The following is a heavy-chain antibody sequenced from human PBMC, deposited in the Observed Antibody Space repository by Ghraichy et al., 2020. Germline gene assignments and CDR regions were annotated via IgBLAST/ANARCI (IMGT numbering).Heavy chain of an antibody. Sequence: ASVKVSCKASGYTFTSFYMHWVRQAPGQGLEWMGIINPSGGSTTYTQKLQGRVTMTRDTSTSTVYMELSSLRSEDTAFYYCARDGGNYYGMEVWGQGTTVIVSS. CDR1: GYTFTSFY. J-gene: IGHJ6*02. V-gene: IGHV1-46*04. CDR3: ARDGGNYYGMEV. D-gene: IGHD3-3*01. CDR2: INPSGGST.